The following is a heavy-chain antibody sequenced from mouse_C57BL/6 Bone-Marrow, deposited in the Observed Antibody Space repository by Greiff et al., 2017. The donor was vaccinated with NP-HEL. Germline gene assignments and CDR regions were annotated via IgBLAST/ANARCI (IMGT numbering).Heavy chain of an antibody. J-gene: IGHJ3*01. CDR2: ISSKSSNSAT. CDR1: GFTFTTYA. D-gene: IGHD1-1*01. V-gene: IGHV10-3*01. Sequence: EVHLVESGGGLVQPKGSLKLSCAASGFTFTTYAMHWVRQAPGKGLEWVARISSKSSNSATYYADSVKARLTISRASSPTMLYLQMNNLKTEDTAMYYCVRDYYGSSYAFADWGQGTLVTVSA. CDR3: VRDYYGSSYAFAD.